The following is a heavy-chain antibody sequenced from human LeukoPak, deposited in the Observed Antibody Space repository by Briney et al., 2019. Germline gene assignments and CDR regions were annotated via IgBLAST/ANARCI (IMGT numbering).Heavy chain of an antibody. CDR1: AGSITSSDANN. V-gene: IGHV4-39*01. CDR3: ARLPTGYPNWFDP. Sequence: PSETLSLTCTVSAGSITSSDANNWGWIRQPPGKGLEWIATIHSRGNTYFNPSLRSRVTISMDTSKSQFSLRLSSVTAADTAVYYCARLPTGYPNWFDPWGQGTLVTVSA. J-gene: IGHJ5*02. CDR2: IHSRGNT. D-gene: IGHD4-17*01.